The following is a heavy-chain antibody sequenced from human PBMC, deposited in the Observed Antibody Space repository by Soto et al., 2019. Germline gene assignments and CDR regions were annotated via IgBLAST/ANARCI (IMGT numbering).Heavy chain of an antibody. CDR2: ISYDGSNK. CDR3: ATDHRLAARSLNLFDP. CDR1: GFTFSSYG. J-gene: IGHJ5*02. Sequence: SLRLSCAAAGFTFSSYGMRCVRQAPGDGLEWVAVISYDGSNKYYADSVKGRFTISRDNSKNTLYLQMNRLRAEDTAVYYCATDHRLAARSLNLFDPWGQGTLVTVAS. V-gene: IGHV3-30*03. D-gene: IGHD6-6*01.